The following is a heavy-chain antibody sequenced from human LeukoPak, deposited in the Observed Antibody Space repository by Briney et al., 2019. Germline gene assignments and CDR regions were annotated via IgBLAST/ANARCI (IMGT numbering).Heavy chain of an antibody. J-gene: IGHJ4*02. CDR2: IYTSGST. CDR3: ARDSLYYYDSSGYSPPAPDY. D-gene: IGHD3-22*01. V-gene: IGHV4-4*07. CDR1: GGSISSYY. Sequence: SETLSLTCTVSGGSISSYYWSWIRQPAGKGLEWIGRIYTSGSTNYNPSLKSRVTMSVDTSKSQFSLKLSSVTTADTAVYYCARDSLYYYDSSGYSPPAPDYWGQGTLVTVSS.